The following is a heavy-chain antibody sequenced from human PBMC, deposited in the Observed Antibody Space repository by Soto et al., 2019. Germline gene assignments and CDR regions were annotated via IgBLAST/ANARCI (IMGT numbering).Heavy chain of an antibody. CDR1: GYTFSDYA. CDR2: ISASTRNT. CDR3: VRCYCSVGSCGACWHFDL. D-gene: IGHD2-15*01. Sequence: QVRLVQSGGEVKKPGASVKVSCQASGYTFSDYAISWVRQAPGQGLEWMGWISASTRNTDQAQNFQGRVIMTLDTSTNTAYMELRSLRSDDTAVYYCVRCYCSVGSCGACWHFDLWGRGTLVTVSS. V-gene: IGHV1-18*01. J-gene: IGHJ2*01.